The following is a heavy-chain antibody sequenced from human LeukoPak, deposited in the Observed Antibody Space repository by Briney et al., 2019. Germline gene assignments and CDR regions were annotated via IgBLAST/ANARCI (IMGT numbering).Heavy chain of an antibody. J-gene: IGHJ4*02. CDR3: ARVYVYDNHIDS. CDR2: SYNSGST. V-gene: IGHV4-61*02. CDR1: GGYINHGSNY. Sequence: SQTLSLPFSVSGGYINHGSNYWPRTRQPAGTGLEWIGRSYNSGSTIYNPCLKSRVTISVETYKNQFSLNLNSVTAADTAVYYCARVYVYDNHIDSWGQGSLVTVSS. D-gene: IGHD5/OR15-5a*01.